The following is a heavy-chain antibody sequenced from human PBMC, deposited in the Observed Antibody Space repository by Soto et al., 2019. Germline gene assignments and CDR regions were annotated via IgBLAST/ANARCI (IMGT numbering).Heavy chain of an antibody. CDR2: IYSGGST. CDR1: GFTVSSNY. CDR3: ARAGGEDCSSTSCYIRPSNYYFDY. V-gene: IGHV3-53*01. D-gene: IGHD2-2*02. J-gene: IGHJ4*02. Sequence: GSLRLSCAASGFTVSSNYMSWVRQAPGKGLEWVSVIYSGGSTYHADSVKGRFTISRDNSKNTLYLQMNSLRAEDTAVYYCARAGGEDCSSTSCYIRPSNYYFDYWGQGTLVTVSS.